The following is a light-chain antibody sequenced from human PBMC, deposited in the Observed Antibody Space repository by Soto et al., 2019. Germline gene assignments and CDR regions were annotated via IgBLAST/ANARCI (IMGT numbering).Light chain of an antibody. Sequence: DIVMTQSPDALSVSLGERATITCTSIQSVGSNSKHKNLLAWYQQKPGQPPRLLIHWASTRELGFPERVRGRGSGTDFSLTIHSLQAADVAVYYCLQSYSALWTCGQGTKVEIK. CDR1: QSVGSNSKHKNL. V-gene: IGKV4-1*01. CDR2: WAS. CDR3: LQSYSALWT. J-gene: IGKJ1*01.